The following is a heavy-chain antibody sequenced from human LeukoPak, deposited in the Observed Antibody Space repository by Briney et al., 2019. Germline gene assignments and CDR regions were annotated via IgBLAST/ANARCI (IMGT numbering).Heavy chain of an antibody. CDR1: GFNFITYG. D-gene: IGHD3-22*01. Sequence: GGSLRLSCAVSGFNFITYGMNWVRQAPGKGGEWVAFIRYVGSNTFYADSVRGRFTISRDDSNNRLYLQMNSLRAEDTAAYYCANGRHYYDSSGYMEGDYWGQGTLVTVSS. CDR2: IRYVGSNT. V-gene: IGHV3-30*02. CDR3: ANGRHYYDSSGYMEGDY. J-gene: IGHJ4*02.